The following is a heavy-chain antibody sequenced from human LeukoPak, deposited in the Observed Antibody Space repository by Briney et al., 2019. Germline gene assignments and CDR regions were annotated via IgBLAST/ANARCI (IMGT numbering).Heavy chain of an antibody. V-gene: IGHV3-7*01. Sequence: GGSLRLSCAASGFTFSSSWMSWVRQAPGKGLEWVANIKQDGSEKYYVDSVKGRFTISRDNAKNSLYLQLNSLRAEDTAVYYCARALTTLTYEGYWGQGTLVTVSS. J-gene: IGHJ4*02. CDR3: ARALTTLTYEGY. CDR1: GFTFSSSW. CDR2: IKQDGSEK. D-gene: IGHD1-1*01.